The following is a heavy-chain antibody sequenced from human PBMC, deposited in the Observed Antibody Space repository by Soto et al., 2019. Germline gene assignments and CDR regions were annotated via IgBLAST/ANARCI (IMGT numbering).Heavy chain of an antibody. CDR3: AGWEQVLLWFGESINWFDP. CDR1: GGSISSSSYY. J-gene: IGHJ5*02. CDR2: IYYSGST. V-gene: IGHV4-39*01. D-gene: IGHD3-10*01. Sequence: SETLSLTCTVSGGSISSSSYYWGWIRQPPGKGLEWIGSIYYSGSTYYNPSLKSRVTISVDTSKNQFSLKLSSVTAADTAVYYCAGWEQVLLWFGESINWFDPWGQGTLVTVSS.